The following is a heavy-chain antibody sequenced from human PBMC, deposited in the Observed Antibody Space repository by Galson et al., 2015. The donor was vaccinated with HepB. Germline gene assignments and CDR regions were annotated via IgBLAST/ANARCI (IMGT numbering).Heavy chain of an antibody. CDR2: ISVSGDRE. CDR1: GFTFNTYA. Sequence: SLRLSCAASGFTFNTYAMSWVRQAPGKGLEWVSGISVSGDREMYADSVKGRFTISRDNSQSKLYLQMSSLRADDTAVYYCVSLYYDSRIYHYFDYWGQGALVTVSS. J-gene: IGHJ4*02. V-gene: IGHV3-23*01. CDR3: VSLYYDSRIYHYFDY. D-gene: IGHD3-10*01.